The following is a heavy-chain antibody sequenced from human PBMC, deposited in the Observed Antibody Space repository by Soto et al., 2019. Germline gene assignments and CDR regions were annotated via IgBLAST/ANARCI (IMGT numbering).Heavy chain of an antibody. Sequence: GGSLRLSCVASGFTFSSYAMSWVRQAPGKGLEWVSAISGSGDSTYYADSVKGRFTISRDNSKNTLYLQMNSLRAEDTAIYYCAKARSFYGSGSYGVYWGQGTLVTVS. D-gene: IGHD3-10*01. V-gene: IGHV3-23*01. CDR2: ISGSGDST. J-gene: IGHJ4*02. CDR3: AKARSFYGSGSYGVY. CDR1: GFTFSSYA.